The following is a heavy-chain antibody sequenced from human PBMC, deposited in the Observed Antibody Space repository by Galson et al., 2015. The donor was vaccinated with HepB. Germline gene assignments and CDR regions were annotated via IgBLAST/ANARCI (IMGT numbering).Heavy chain of an antibody. J-gene: IGHJ4*02. Sequence: TLSLTCTVSGGSISNNKYYWGWIRQPPGKGLEWIGDISYSGSTYDNPSLKSRVTMSVDTSANQFSLKLSSVSAADTAVYYCARRGLYDSSGYYLYYFDFWGQGILVTVSS. CDR2: ISYSGST. V-gene: IGHV4-39*01. CDR3: ARRGLYDSSGYYLYYFDF. CDR1: GGSISNNKYY. D-gene: IGHD3-22*01.